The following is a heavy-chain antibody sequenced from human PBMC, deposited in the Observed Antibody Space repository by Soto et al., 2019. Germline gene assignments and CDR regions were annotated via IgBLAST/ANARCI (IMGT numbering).Heavy chain of an antibody. CDR2: IKSDGSTT. CDR3: TRAAVAAHFDL. Sequence: GGSLRLSCAASGFTFSSYWMHWVRQAPGKGLVWVSRIKSDGSTTGYADSVKGRFSISRDNAKNTLYLQMNSLRADDTAVYCCTRAAVAAHFDLWGRGTLVTVSS. D-gene: IGHD6-19*01. CDR1: GFTFSSYW. V-gene: IGHV3-74*01. J-gene: IGHJ4*02.